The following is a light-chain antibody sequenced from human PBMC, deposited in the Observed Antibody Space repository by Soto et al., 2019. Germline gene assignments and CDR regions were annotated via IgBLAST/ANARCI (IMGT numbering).Light chain of an antibody. CDR1: QSVTSNY. CDR3: QQYGSSPGT. V-gene: IGKV3-20*01. CDR2: GAS. J-gene: IGKJ1*01. Sequence: EIVLTQSPGTLSLSPGGRATLSCRASQSVTSNYLAWYQQKPGQAPRLLIFGASIRDTGIPDRFSGRGSGTVFTLTISRLEPEDFAVYYCQQYGSSPGTFGPGTKVDIK.